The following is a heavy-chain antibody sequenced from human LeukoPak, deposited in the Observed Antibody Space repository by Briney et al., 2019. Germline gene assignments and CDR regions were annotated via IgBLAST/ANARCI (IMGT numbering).Heavy chain of an antibody. CDR3: ARRGITISGVLVYHYSGLDV. D-gene: IGHD3-3*01. J-gene: IGHJ6*02. CDR2: IKADGSEK. CDR1: GLTFSSHW. V-gene: IGHV3-7*02. Sequence: GGSLRLSCAGSGLTFSSHWMNWVRQAPGKGLEWVASIKADGSEKHFLDSVNGRFAISRDNAKNSLYLQMSSLRAEDTAVYYCARRGITISGVLVYHYSGLDVWGQGTTVTVSS.